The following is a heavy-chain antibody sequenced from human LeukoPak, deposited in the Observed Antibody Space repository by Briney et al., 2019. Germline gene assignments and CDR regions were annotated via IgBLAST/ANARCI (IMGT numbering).Heavy chain of an antibody. CDR2: IYYSGST. CDR1: GGSISSYY. CDR3: ALERVRDSSGWYY. Sequence: SETLSLTCTVSGGSISSYYWSWIRQPPGKGLEWIGYIYYSGSTNYNPSLKSRVTISVDTSKNQFSLKLSSVTAADTAVYYCALERVRDSSGWYYWGQGTLVTVSS. V-gene: IGHV4-59*01. J-gene: IGHJ4*02. D-gene: IGHD6-19*01.